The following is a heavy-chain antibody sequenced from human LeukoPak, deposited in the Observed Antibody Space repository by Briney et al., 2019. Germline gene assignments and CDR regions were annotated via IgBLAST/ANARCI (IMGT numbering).Heavy chain of an antibody. Sequence: GASVKVSRKASGYTFTSYGISWVRQAPGQGLEWMEWISAYNGNTNYAQKLQGRVTMTTDTSTSTAYMELRSLRSDDTAVYYCARDRIQLWSGYWYFDLWGRGTLVTVSS. CDR1: GYTFTSYG. CDR3: ARDRIQLWSGYWYFDL. V-gene: IGHV1-18*04. CDR2: ISAYNGNT. J-gene: IGHJ2*01. D-gene: IGHD5-18*01.